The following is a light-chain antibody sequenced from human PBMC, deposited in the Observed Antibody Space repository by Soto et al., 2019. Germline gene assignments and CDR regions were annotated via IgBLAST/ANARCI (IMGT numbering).Light chain of an antibody. Sequence: QSVLTQPPSVSGAPGQRITISCTGGSSNIGAGYDVHWYQQLPGTAPKLLIYANNNRPSGVPDRFSGSKPGTSASLAITGLQAEDEADFYCQSYDSSLSGVVFGGGIKLTVL. CDR1: SSNIGAGYD. J-gene: IGLJ2*01. V-gene: IGLV1-40*01. CDR3: QSYDSSLSGVV. CDR2: ANN.